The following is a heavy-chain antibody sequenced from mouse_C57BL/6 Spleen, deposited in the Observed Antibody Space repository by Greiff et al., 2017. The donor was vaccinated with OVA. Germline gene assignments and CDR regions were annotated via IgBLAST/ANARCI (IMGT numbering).Heavy chain of an antibody. Sequence: EVQLQQSGAELVRPGASVKLSCTASGFNIKDYYMHWVKQRPEQGLEWIGRIDPEDGDTEYAPKFQGKATMTADTSSNTAYLQLSSLTSEDTAVYYCTTPYYSNYYFDYWGQGTTLTVSS. V-gene: IGHV14-1*01. D-gene: IGHD2-5*01. CDR3: TTPYYSNYYFDY. CDR2: IDPEDGDT. CDR1: GFNIKDYY. J-gene: IGHJ2*01.